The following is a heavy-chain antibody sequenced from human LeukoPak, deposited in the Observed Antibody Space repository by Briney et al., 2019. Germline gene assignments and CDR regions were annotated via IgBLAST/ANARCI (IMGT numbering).Heavy chain of an antibody. J-gene: IGHJ3*02. CDR3: ARDLEIEATGTAFAFDI. D-gene: IGHD1-1*01. CDR1: GYTFTNYY. Sequence: ASVKVSCKASGYTFTNYYMNWVRQAPGQGLEWMGIINPSGGGTTYAQNFQGRVTKTRDKSTSTVYMELSSLRSEDTAVYYCARDLEIEATGTAFAFDIWGQGTVVTVSS. V-gene: IGHV1-46*01. CDR2: INPSGGGT.